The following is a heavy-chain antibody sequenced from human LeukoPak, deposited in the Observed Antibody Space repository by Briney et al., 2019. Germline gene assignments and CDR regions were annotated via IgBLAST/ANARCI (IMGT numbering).Heavy chain of an antibody. V-gene: IGHV1-2*04. CDR2: INANSGGT. Sequence: GASVRVSCKASGDTFTGYYMHWVRQAPGQGGEWMGWINANSGGTNYAQKFQGWVTMTRDTSISTAYMELSRLRSDDTAVYYCARHSTRARFDYWGQGPLVTVSS. CDR3: ARHSTRARFDY. D-gene: IGHD1-26*01. CDR1: GDTFTGYY. J-gene: IGHJ4*02.